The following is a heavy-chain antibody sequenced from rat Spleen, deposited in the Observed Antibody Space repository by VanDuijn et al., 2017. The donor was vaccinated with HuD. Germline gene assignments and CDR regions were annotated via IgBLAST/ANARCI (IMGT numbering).Heavy chain of an antibody. Sequence: EVQLVESGGGLVQPGRSLKLSCAASGFIFSRSAMAWVRQAPTKGLEWVATISYDGSSTYYRDSVKGRYTISRDNAKSTLYLQMDSLRSEDTATYYCATDNWGYWGQGVMVTVSS. CDR3: ATDNWGY. D-gene: IGHD4-3*01. V-gene: IGHV5-29*01. J-gene: IGHJ2*01. CDR2: ISYDGSST. CDR1: GFIFSRSA.